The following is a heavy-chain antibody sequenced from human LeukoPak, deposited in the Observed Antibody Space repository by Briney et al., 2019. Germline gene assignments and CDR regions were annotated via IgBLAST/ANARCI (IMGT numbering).Heavy chain of an antibody. J-gene: IGHJ4*02. Sequence: PSETLSLTCTVSGGSISSYYWSWIRQPPGKGLEWVGYIYYSGSTNYNPSLKSRVTISVDTSKNQFSLKLSSVTAADTAVYYCANHPRPLYQLLYFHFDYWGQETLVTVSS. V-gene: IGHV4-59*01. D-gene: IGHD2-2*02. CDR2: IYYSGST. CDR3: ANHPRPLYQLLYFHFDY. CDR1: GGSISSYY.